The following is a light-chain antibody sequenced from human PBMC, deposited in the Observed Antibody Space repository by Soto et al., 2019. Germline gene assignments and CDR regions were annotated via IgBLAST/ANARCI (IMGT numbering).Light chain of an antibody. CDR1: SGDVGGYNY. J-gene: IGLJ1*01. CDR2: DVS. V-gene: IGLV2-14*01. Sequence: QSVLTQPASMSGSDGQSITISCSGSSGDVGGYNYVSWYQQHPGTAPKLIIYDVSKRPSGVSNRFSGSKSGNTASLTITGLQAEDEADYYCSSYTSTRSHYVFGTGTKVTVL. CDR3: SSYTSTRSHYV.